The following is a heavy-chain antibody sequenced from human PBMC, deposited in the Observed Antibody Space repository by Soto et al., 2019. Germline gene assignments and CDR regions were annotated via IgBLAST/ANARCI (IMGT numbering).Heavy chain of an antibody. J-gene: IGHJ6*02. D-gene: IGHD3-3*01. V-gene: IGHV3-23*01. CDR2: ISGSGGST. CDR3: AKEIFGVVTAYYGMDV. CDR1: GFTFSSYA. Sequence: PGGSLRLSCAASGFTFSSYAMSWVRQAPGKGLEWVSAISGSGGSTYYADSVKGRFTISRDNSKNTLYLQMNSLRAEDTAVYYCAKEIFGVVTAYYGMDVWGQGTTVTVSS.